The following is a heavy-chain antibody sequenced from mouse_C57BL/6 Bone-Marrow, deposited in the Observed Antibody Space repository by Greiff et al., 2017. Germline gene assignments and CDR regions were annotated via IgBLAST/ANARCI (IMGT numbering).Heavy chain of an antibody. CDR1: GFTFSSYG. CDR3: ARQGTVVATDCFDY. CDR2: ISSGGSYT. D-gene: IGHD1-1*01. Sequence: EVMLVESGGDLVKPGGSLKLSCAASGFTFSSYGMSWVRQTPETRLEWVATISSGGSYTYYPDSVKGRFTISRDNAKNTLYLQMSSLKSEDTAMYDCARQGTVVATDCFDYWGQGTTLTVSS. V-gene: IGHV5-6*01. J-gene: IGHJ2*01.